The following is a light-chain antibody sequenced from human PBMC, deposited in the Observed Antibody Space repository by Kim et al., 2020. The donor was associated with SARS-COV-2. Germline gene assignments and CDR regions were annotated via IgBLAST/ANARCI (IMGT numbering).Light chain of an antibody. CDR1: SSDVGGYNY. CDR3: SSYTSSSTPYV. J-gene: IGLJ1*01. Sequence: QSITISCTGTSSDVGGYNYVSWYQQHPGKAPKLMIYDVSNRPSGVSNRFSGSKSGNTASLTISGLQAEDEADYYCSSYTSSSTPYVFGTRTKVTVL. CDR2: DVS. V-gene: IGLV2-14*03.